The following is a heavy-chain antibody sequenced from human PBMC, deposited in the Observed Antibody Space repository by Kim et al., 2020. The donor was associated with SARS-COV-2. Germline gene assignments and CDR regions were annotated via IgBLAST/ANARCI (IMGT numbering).Heavy chain of an antibody. D-gene: IGHD2-2*01. Sequence: SETLSLTCSVSGGSIRSGGKFWTWIRQHPAKGLEGIGYISSSGNSHYHPSLRSRVSILLQTSENKFSLELTSVTAADTSVYYCARGQPLDYWGQGILVTVSS. V-gene: IGHV4-31*03. CDR1: GGSIRSGGKF. CDR2: ISSSGNS. J-gene: IGHJ4*02. CDR3: ARGQPLDY.